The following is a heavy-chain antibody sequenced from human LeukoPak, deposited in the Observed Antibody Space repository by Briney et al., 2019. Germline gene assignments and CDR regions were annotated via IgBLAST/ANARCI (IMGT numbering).Heavy chain of an antibody. V-gene: IGHV4-30-4*08. CDR3: ARDKHFQAFRNSSGYVHGPNWFDP. CDR2: IYYSGST. J-gene: IGHJ5*02. Sequence: SETLSLTCTVSGGSISSGDYYWSWIRQPPEKGLEWIGYIYYSGSTYYNPSLKSQVTISVDTSKNQFSLKLSSVTAADTAVYYCARDKHFQAFRNSSGYVHGPNWFDPWDQRTLVTVSS. D-gene: IGHD3-22*01. CDR1: GGSISSGDYY.